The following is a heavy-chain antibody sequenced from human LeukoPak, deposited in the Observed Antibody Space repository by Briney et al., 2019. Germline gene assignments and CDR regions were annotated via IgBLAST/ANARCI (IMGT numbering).Heavy chain of an antibody. J-gene: IGHJ4*02. CDR2: IYPDDSNT. CDR3: TTYFETGGYFAFDH. Sequence: GESLKISCKTSGYRFINYWIGWVRQRPGKGLEWMTIIYPDDSNTKYSPSPQGQVTISVDKSIGTAYPQWSSLKASDTAMYYCTTYFETGGYFAFDHWGQGTLVTVSS. CDR1: GYRFINYW. D-gene: IGHD3-22*01. V-gene: IGHV5-51*01.